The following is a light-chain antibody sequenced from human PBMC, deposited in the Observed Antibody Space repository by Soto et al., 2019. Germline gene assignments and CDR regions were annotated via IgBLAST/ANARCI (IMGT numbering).Light chain of an antibody. V-gene: IGKV2-30*02. CDR1: QSLIHSDGNTY. CDR2: QGS. CDR3: MQGTKWPPYT. J-gene: IGKJ2*01. Sequence: DVVMTQSPLSLPVTVGQPASISCRSSQSLIHSDGNTYLNWFLQMPGQSPRRLIYQGSKRDSGEPVTFIGIGSGTDFTLKISRVEAEDVGVYYCMQGTKWPPYTFGQGTKLEIK.